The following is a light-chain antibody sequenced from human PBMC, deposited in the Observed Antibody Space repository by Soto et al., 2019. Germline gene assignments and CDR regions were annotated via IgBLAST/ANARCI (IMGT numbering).Light chain of an antibody. V-gene: IGKV1-13*02. Sequence: AIQLTQSPSSLSASVGDRVTITCRASQGISSALAWYQQKPGKAPKLLIYDASSLESGVPSRFSGSGSGTDFTLTISSLQPEDVFTYYCHQFNSHPPPATLGPGT. CDR2: DAS. CDR1: QGISSA. CDR3: HQFNSHPPPAT. J-gene: IGKJ1*01.